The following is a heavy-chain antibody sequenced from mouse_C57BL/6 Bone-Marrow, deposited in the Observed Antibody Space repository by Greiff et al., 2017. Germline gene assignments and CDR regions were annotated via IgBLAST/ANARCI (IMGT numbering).Heavy chain of an antibody. CDR3: ASVAHWYFDV. Sequence: DVMLVESGGDLVKPGGSLKLSCAASGFTFSSYGMSWVRQTPDKRLEWVATISSGSSYTYYPDSVKGRFTISRDNAKNTLYLQMSSLKSEDTAMYYCASVAHWYFDVWGTGTTATVSS. J-gene: IGHJ1*03. CDR2: ISSGSSYT. V-gene: IGHV5-6*02. CDR1: GFTFSSYG.